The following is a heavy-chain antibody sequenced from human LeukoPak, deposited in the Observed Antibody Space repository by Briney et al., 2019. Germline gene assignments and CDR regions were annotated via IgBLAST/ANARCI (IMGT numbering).Heavy chain of an antibody. J-gene: IGHJ4*02. CDR2: INPSGGST. D-gene: IGHD3-16*02. Sequence: GASVKVSCKASGYTFTSYYMHWVRQAPGQGLEWMGIINPSGGSTSYAQKLQGRVTMTRDMSTSTVYMELSSLRSEDTAVYYCARDKGGIVPRRSFDYWGQGTLVTVSS. V-gene: IGHV1-46*01. CDR1: GYTFTSYY. CDR3: ARDKGGIVPRRSFDY.